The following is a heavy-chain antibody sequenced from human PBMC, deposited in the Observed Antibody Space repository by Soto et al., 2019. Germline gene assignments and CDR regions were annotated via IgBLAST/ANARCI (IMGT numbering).Heavy chain of an antibody. CDR1: GGSVTSEHYY. V-gene: IGHV4-61*03. Sequence: ETLSLTCTVSGGSVTSEHYYWNWIRQPPGKGLEWIGYFFYTGSTNYNPSLESRLTMSVDVSKNHFSLRLKSVTAADTAVYYCAGGTDGKKVAYWGQGVLVTVSS. J-gene: IGHJ4*02. CDR2: FFYTGST. D-gene: IGHD5-12*01. CDR3: AGGTDGKKVAY.